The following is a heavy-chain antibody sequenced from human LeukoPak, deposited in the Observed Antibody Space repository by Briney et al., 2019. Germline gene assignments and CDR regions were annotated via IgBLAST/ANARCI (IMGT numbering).Heavy chain of an antibody. CDR2: ISGRGDGT. J-gene: IGHJ5*02. V-gene: IGHV3-23*01. D-gene: IGHD5-12*01. CDR3: AKDRASPGFNLFDP. CDR1: GFSFSSYA. Sequence: GGSLRLSCAASGFSFSSYAINWVRQGPGQGLEWVSGISGRGDGTYYADSVRGRFTISRDNSKNTLYLQMNRLRAGDTAVYYCAKDRASPGFNLFDPWGQGTLVTVSS.